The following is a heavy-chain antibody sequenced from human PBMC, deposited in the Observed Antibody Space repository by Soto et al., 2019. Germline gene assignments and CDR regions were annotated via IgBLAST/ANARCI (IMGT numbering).Heavy chain of an antibody. Sequence: QVQLQESGPGLVKPSQTLSLTCTVSSGSISSGGYYWSWIRQHPGKGLEWIGYIYYSGSTYYNPSLQTRFTISVDPSKNQLSLKLSSVTAADTAVYYCARSLDTALATNPLFDYWGQGTLVTVSS. CDR1: SGSISSGGYY. V-gene: IGHV4-31*03. J-gene: IGHJ4*02. CDR3: ARSLDTALATNPLFDY. CDR2: IYYSGST. D-gene: IGHD5-18*01.